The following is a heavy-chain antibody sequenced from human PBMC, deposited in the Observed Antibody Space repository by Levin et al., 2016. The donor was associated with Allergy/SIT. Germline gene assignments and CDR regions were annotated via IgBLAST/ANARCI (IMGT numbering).Heavy chain of an antibody. CDR3: ARDLHGSGSPVSDAFDI. V-gene: IGHV4-59*01. Sequence: WIRQPPGKGLEWIGYIYYSGSTNYNPSLKSRVTISVDTSKNQFSLKLSSVTAADTAVYYCARDLHGSGSPVSDAFDIWGQGTMVTVSS. D-gene: IGHD3-10*01. CDR2: IYYSGST. J-gene: IGHJ3*02.